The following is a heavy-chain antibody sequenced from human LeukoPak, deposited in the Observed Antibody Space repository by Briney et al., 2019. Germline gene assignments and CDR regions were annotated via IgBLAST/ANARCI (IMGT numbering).Heavy chain of an antibody. J-gene: IGHJ4*02. Sequence: GASVKVYCKASGYTFTGFGISWVRPAPGQGLAWMGWISAYNGDRNYAQKLQGRVTMTTDTSTSTAYMEPRSVRSDDTAVYYCARGAYYDILTGYYPHYYFDYWGQGTLVTVSS. CDR3: ARGAYYDILTGYYPHYYFDY. V-gene: IGHV1-18*01. CDR1: GYTFTGFG. CDR2: ISAYNGDR. D-gene: IGHD3-9*01.